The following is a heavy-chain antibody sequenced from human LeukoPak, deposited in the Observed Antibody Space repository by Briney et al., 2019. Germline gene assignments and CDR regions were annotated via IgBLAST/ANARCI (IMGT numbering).Heavy chain of an antibody. V-gene: IGHV4-34*01. CDR2: INHSVST. D-gene: IGHD6-19*01. Sequence: SETLSLTCAVYGGSFSGYYWSWIPQPPGTGLEWIGEINHSVSTNEHPSLKSRVTIPVDTAKNQNSLKLSSVTAADTAVYYCARIVIAVAGTRDVVDYWGQGTLVTVSS. J-gene: IGHJ4*02. CDR3: ARIVIAVAGTRDVVDY. CDR1: GGSFSGYY.